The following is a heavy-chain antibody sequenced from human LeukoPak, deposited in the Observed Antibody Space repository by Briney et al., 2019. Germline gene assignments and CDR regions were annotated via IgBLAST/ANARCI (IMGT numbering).Heavy chain of an antibody. Sequence: PGGSLRLSCAASGFTFSSYAMSWVRQAPGKGLEWVAAISGSGGSTYYEDSVKGRFTISRVNSKNTLYLQMSSLRAEDTALYYCAKDSGGYSSSSFGSWGQGTLVTVSS. CDR1: GFTFSSYA. J-gene: IGHJ4*02. CDR3: AKDSGGYSSSSFGS. CDR2: ISGSGGST. V-gene: IGHV3-23*01. D-gene: IGHD6-13*01.